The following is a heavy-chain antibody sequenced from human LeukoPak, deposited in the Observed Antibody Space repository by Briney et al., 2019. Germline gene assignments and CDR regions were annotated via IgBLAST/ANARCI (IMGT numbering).Heavy chain of an antibody. Sequence: SVKVSCKASGDTFSRYAINWVRQAPGQGPEWMGRITPFLGIANYPQKFQGRVTITADESTTTVYMELSSLRSEDTAVYYCAREACREVGLMWPRLGGQDCRYDHWGQGTLVTVSS. CDR2: ITPFLGIA. D-gene: IGHD3-16*01. J-gene: IGHJ4*02. CDR1: GDTFSRYA. CDR3: AREACREVGLMWPRLGGQDCRYDH. V-gene: IGHV1-69*04.